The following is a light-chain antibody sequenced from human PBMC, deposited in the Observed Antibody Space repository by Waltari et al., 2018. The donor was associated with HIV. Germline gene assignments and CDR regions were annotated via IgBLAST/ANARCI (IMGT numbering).Light chain of an antibody. Sequence: EIVLTQSPAILSLSPGERASLSCRASQSIRGFLAWYQQKPGQAPRLLIYDSSNRAAGVPVRFSGSGSGTDFTLTISSLEPEDFAVYHCQQRSAWPLTFGGGTKVEIK. J-gene: IGKJ4*01. CDR2: DSS. CDR3: QQRSAWPLT. CDR1: QSIRGF. V-gene: IGKV3-11*01.